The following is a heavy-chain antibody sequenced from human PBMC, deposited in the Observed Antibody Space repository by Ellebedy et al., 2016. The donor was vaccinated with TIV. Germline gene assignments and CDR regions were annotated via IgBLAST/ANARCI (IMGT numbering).Heavy chain of an antibody. D-gene: IGHD3-10*01. V-gene: IGHV3-11*01. CDR2: ISSSGSTI. J-gene: IGHJ3*02. CDR3: ARLSLRGDPDDDAFDI. CDR1: GGSFSDYY. Sequence: LSLTXAVYGGSFSDYYMSWIRQAPGKGLEWVSYISSSGSTIYYADSVKGRFTISRDNAKNSLYLQMNSLRAEDTAVYYCARLSLRGDPDDDAFDIWGQGTMVTVSS.